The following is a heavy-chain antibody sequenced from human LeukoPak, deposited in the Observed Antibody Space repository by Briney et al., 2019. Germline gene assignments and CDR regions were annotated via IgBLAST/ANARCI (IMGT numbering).Heavy chain of an antibody. Sequence: GASVKVSCKASGYTFTGYYMHWVRQAPGQGLEWMGWINPNNGGTNYAQKFQGRVTMTRDTSISTAYMELTSLRSDDTAVYYCAREGYCSGGMCPVEYWGLGTLVTVSS. D-gene: IGHD2-15*01. J-gene: IGHJ4*02. CDR2: INPNNGGT. CDR1: GYTFTGYY. CDR3: AREGYCSGGMCPVEY. V-gene: IGHV1-2*02.